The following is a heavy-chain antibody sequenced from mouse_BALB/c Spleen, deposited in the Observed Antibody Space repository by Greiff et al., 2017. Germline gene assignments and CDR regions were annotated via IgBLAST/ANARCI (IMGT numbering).Heavy chain of an antibody. V-gene: IGHV5-9-4*01. J-gene: IGHJ4*01. CDR2: ISSGGSYT. Sequence: EVKLEESGGGLVKPGGSLKLSCAASGFTFSSYAMSWVRQSPEKRLEWVAEISSGGSYTYYPDTVTGRFTISRDNAKNTLYLEMSSLRSEDTAMYYCAMVTTSYYAMDYWGQGTSVTVSS. D-gene: IGHD1-1*01. CDR3: AMVTTSYYAMDY. CDR1: GFTFSSYA.